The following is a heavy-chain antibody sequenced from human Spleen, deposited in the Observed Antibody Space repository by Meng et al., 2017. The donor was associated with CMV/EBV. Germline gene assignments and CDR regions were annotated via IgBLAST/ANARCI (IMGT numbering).Heavy chain of an antibody. CDR3: ARVGDSSSRYRHFQH. D-gene: IGHD6-13*01. J-gene: IGHJ1*01. CDR1: GSTISRYW. CDR2: INQEGNER. V-gene: IGHV3-7*01. Sequence: GESLKISCVASGSTISRYWMSWVRQAPGKGLEWVATINQEGNERYYVGSVKGRFTISRDNAKNSLYLQMNSLRAEDTAVFYCARVGDSSSRYRHFQHWGQGTLVTVSS.